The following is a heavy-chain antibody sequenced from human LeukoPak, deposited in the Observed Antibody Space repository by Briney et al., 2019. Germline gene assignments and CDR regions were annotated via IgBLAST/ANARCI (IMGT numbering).Heavy chain of an antibody. Sequence: GGSLRLSCAASGFTFSTYTMNWVRQAPGKGLEWVSYISSSSSTIYYADSVKGRFTISRDNAKNSLYLQMNSLRAEDTAVYYCARGSTYYDSSGQVPFDYWGQGTLVTVSS. D-gene: IGHD3-22*01. J-gene: IGHJ4*02. CDR3: ARGSTYYDSSGQVPFDY. V-gene: IGHV3-48*01. CDR2: ISSSSSTI. CDR1: GFTFSTYT.